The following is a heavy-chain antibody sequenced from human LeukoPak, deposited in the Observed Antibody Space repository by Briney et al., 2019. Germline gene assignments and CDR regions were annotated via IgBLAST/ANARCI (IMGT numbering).Heavy chain of an antibody. CDR2: ITSSGSNT. D-gene: IGHD3-22*01. CDR1: GFTFSSYA. CDR3: AKDGDSSGYYWDS. Sequence: GGSLRLSCAASGFTFSSYAMSWVRQAPGKGLEWVSLITSSGSNTYYADSVKGRFTISRDNSKSTLYLQMNSLRAEDTAVYFCAKDGDSSGYYWDSWGQGTLVTVSS. V-gene: IGHV3-23*01. J-gene: IGHJ4*02.